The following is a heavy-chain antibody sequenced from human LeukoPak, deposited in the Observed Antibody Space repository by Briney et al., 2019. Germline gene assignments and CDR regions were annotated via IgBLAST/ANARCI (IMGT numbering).Heavy chain of an antibody. CDR3: ARQIASAGTAGFDF. J-gene: IGHJ4*02. CDR1: GDSISSYY. Sequence: SETLSLTCTVPGDSISSYYWSWIRQPAGKGLEWIGRIYSTGSTNYNPSLKCRVAMSVDTSKNQFSLRLRSVTAGDTAVYYCARQIASAGTAGFDFWGQGARVTVSS. V-gene: IGHV4-4*07. D-gene: IGHD6-13*01. CDR2: IYSTGST.